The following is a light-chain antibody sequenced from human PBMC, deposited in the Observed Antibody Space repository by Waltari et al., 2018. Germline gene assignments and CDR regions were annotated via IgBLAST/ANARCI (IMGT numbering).Light chain of an antibody. Sequence: QSVLTQPPSASGTPGQRVTISCSGGGSTIGRYTVSWYQLLPGAAPKLLIYSDSQRSSGVPDRFSGSKSGTSASLAISGLQSEDEADYYCAAWDDSLNGPDWVFGGGTKLTVL. J-gene: IGLJ3*02. V-gene: IGLV1-44*01. CDR2: SDS. CDR3: AAWDDSLNGPDWV. CDR1: GSTIGRYT.